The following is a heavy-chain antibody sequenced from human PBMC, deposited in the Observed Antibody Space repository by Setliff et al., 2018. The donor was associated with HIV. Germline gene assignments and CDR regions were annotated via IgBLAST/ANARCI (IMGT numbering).Heavy chain of an antibody. CDR2: IYYSGST. Sequence: SETLSLTCTVSGGSISSSSYYWGWIRQPLGKGLEWIGSIYYSGSTYYNPSLKSRVTISVDTSKNQFSLKLSSVTAADTAVYYCATEDGWAFDYWGQGTLVTVSS. V-gene: IGHV4-39*07. CDR1: GGSISSSSYY. D-gene: IGHD6-19*01. J-gene: IGHJ4*02. CDR3: ATEDGWAFDY.